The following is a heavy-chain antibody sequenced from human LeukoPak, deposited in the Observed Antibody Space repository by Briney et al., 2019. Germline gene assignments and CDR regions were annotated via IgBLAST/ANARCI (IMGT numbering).Heavy chain of an antibody. V-gene: IGHV1-18*01. CDR2: ISAYNGNT. D-gene: IGHD3-22*01. Sequence: ASVKVSCKASGYTFTSYGISWVRQAPGQGLEWMGWISAYNGNTNYAQKLQGRVTMTTDTSTSTAYMELRSLGSDDTAVYYCARGTYYYDSSGRPSEEWYFDLWGRGTLVTVSS. CDR1: GYTFTSYG. CDR3: ARGTYYYDSSGRPSEEWYFDL. J-gene: IGHJ2*01.